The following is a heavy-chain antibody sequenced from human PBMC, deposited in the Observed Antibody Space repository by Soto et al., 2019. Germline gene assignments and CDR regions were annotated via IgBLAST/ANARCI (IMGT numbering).Heavy chain of an antibody. Sequence: GGSLRLSCAASGFTVSSNYMSWVRQAPGKGLEWVSVIYSGGSTYYADSVKGRFTISRDNSKNTLYLQMNSLRAEDTAVYYCARVTGGYDSSGYYSEYFQHWGQGTLVTVSS. CDR3: ARVTGGYDSSGYYSEYFQH. CDR2: IYSGGST. CDR1: GFTVSSNY. J-gene: IGHJ1*01. D-gene: IGHD3-22*01. V-gene: IGHV3-66*01.